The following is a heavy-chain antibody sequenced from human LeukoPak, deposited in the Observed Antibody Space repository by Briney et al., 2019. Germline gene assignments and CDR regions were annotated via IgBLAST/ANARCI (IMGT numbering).Heavy chain of an antibody. D-gene: IGHD6-6*01. J-gene: IGHJ4*02. CDR1: GYTFTGYY. CDR2: INPNSGGT. CDR3: ARGGEYSSPVSRELADY. V-gene: IGHV1-2*02. Sequence: ASVKVSCKASGYTFTGYYMHWVRQAPGQGLEWMGWINPNSGGTNYAQKFQGRVTMTRDTSISTAYMELSRLRSDDTAVYYCARGGEYSSPVSRELADYWGQGTLVTVSS.